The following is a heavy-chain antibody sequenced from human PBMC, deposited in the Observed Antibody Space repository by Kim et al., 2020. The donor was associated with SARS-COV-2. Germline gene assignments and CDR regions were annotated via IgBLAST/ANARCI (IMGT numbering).Heavy chain of an antibody. D-gene: IGHD6-13*01. CDR3: ARARAIAAAGFYYYYYMDV. CDR1: GGTFSSYA. J-gene: IGHJ6*03. CDR2: IIPILGIA. Sequence: SVKVSCKPSGGTFSSYAISWVRQAPGQGLEWMGRIIPILGIANYAQKFQGRVTITADKSTSTAYMELSSLRSEDTAVYYCARARAIAAAGFYYYYYMDVWGKGTTVTVTS. V-gene: IGHV1-69*04.